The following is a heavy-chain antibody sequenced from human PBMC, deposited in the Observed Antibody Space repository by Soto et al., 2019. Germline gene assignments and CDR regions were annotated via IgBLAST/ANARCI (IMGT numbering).Heavy chain of an antibody. CDR1: GYTFTSYD. CDR3: ARGRPYYDFWSGPTRYFDY. CDR2: MNPNSGNT. Sequence: ASVKVSCKASGYTFTSYDINWVRQATGQGFEWMGWMNPNSGNTGYAQKFQGRVTMTRNTSISTAYMELSSLRSEDTAVYYCARGRPYYDFWSGPTRYFDYWGQGTLVTVSS. J-gene: IGHJ4*02. V-gene: IGHV1-8*01. D-gene: IGHD3-3*01.